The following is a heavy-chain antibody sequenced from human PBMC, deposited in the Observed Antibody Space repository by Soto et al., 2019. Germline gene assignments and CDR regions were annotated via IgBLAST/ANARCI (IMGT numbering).Heavy chain of an antibody. J-gene: IGHJ6*02. CDR1: GYTFTSYG. CDR3: ARFSGGSYNTYYFYYGMDV. CDR2: ISAYNGNT. V-gene: IGHV1-18*01. D-gene: IGHD2-15*01. Sequence: QVQLVQSGAEVKKPGASVKVSCKASGYTFTSYGISWVRQAPGQGLDWMGWISAYNGNTKYAQDLQGRVPMTTDTSTSTAYMELRSLRSDDTAVYYCARFSGGSYNTYYFYYGMDVWGQGTTVTVSS.